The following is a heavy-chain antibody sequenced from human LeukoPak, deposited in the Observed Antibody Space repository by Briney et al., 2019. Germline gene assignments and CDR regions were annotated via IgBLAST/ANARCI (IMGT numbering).Heavy chain of an antibody. J-gene: IGHJ4*02. V-gene: IGHV3-48*01. CDR3: AKERGYRQDYFDY. CDR1: GFTFSSYS. CDR2: IASSSSTI. D-gene: IGHD5-18*01. Sequence: TGGSLRLSCATSGFTFSSYSMNWVRQAPGKGLEWVSYIASSSSTIYYADSVKGRFTISRDNAKNSLYLQMNSLRAEDTAVYYCAKERGYRQDYFDYWGQGTLVTVSS.